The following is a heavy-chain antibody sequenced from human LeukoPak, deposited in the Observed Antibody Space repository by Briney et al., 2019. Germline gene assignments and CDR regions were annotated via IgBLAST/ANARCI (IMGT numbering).Heavy chain of an antibody. CDR2: ISSSSSTI. D-gene: IGHD3-10*01. CDR3: ARDQILWFGGSVY. CDR1: GFTFDDYA. Sequence: GRSLRLSCAASGFTFDDYAMHWVRQAPGKGLEWVSYISSSSSTIYYADSVKGRFTISRDNAKNSLYLQMNSLRAEDTAVYYCARDQILWFGGSVYWGQGTLVTVSS. J-gene: IGHJ4*02. V-gene: IGHV3-48*04.